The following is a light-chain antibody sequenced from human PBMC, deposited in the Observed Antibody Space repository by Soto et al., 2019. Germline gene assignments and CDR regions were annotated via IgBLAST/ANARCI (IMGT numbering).Light chain of an antibody. CDR1: QSVSSN. Sequence: TLSCRASQSVSSNLAWYQQKPGQAPRLLIYGASSRATGVPARFSAGGSGTDFTLIISSLEPEDFAVYYCQQRVNWPPTFGGGTKADNK. CDR3: QQRVNWPPT. J-gene: IGKJ4*01. V-gene: IGKV3-11*01. CDR2: GAS.